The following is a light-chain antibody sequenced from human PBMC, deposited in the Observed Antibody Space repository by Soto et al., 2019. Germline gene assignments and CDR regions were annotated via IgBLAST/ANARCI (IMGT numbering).Light chain of an antibody. V-gene: IGLV2-8*01. CDR2: EVN. Sequence: QSALTQPPSASGSPGQSVTISCTGTSSDVGGYNFVSWYQQHPGKAPKLMIYEVNKRPSGVPDRFSGSKSGNTASLTVSGLQAEDEAEYDCSSYAGSNNCGVVFGGGTKLTVL. CDR1: SSDVGGYNF. CDR3: SSYAGSNNCGVV. J-gene: IGLJ2*01.